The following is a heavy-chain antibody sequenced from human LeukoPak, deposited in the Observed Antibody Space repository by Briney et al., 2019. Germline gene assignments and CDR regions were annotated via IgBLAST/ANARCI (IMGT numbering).Heavy chain of an antibody. CDR1: GFPFGDYA. D-gene: IGHD3-10*01. CDR2: ISSSSSTI. J-gene: IGHJ4*02. Sequence: PGRSLRLSCTASGFPFGDYAMSWFRQAPGKGLEWVSYISSSSSTIYYADSVKGRFTISRDNAKNSLYLQMNSLRAEDTAVYYCARDLGSRFGELFGYWGRGTLVTVSS. V-gene: IGHV3-48*04. CDR3: ARDLGSRFGELFGY.